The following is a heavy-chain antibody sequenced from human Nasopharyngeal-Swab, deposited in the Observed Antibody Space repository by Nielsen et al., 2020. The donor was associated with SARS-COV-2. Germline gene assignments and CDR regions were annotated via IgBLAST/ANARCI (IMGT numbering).Heavy chain of an antibody. D-gene: IGHD6-19*01. V-gene: IGHV4-39*01. CDR3: ARQGGWYFDY. J-gene: IGHJ4*02. Sequence: WIRQPPGKGLEWIGSIYYSGSTYYNPSLKSRVTISVDTSKNQFSLKLSSVTAADTAVYYCARQGGWYFDYWGQGTLVTVPS. CDR2: IYYSGST.